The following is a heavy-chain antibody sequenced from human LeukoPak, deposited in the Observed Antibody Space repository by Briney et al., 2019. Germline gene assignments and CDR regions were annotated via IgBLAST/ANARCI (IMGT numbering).Heavy chain of an antibody. D-gene: IGHD3-3*01. CDR1: GFTFSKSW. Sequence: GGSPRLAWAASGFTFSKSWMSWVRQTPEKGLEWVANINEDGSAKYYVDSVKGRFTISRDNGKNSLYLQMNSLRAEDTAVYYCAKDDDGYYWGQGILVTVSS. V-gene: IGHV3-7*04. CDR2: INEDGSAK. CDR3: AKDDDGYY. J-gene: IGHJ4*02.